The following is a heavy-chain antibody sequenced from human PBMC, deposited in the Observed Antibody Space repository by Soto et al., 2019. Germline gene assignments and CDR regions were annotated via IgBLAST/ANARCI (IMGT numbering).Heavy chain of an antibody. D-gene: IGHD3-16*01. CDR1: GGSISNDY. J-gene: IGHJ5*02. CDR3: ARPYYDQRVYAVPP. V-gene: IGHV4-4*09. Sequence: PSETLSLTCRVSGGSISNDYWTWIRQPPGKGLEWIGYIYKGGSINYNPSLKSRVTISVDTSNNQFSLKLSSVTAADTAVYYCARPYYDQRVYAVPPGAQGTRVIVS. CDR2: IYKGGSI.